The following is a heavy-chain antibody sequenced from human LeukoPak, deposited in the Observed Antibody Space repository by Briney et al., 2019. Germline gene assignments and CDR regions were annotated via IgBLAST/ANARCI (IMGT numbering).Heavy chain of an antibody. V-gene: IGHV4-30-4*01. Sequence: SETLSLTCTVSGVSTTGNDQFWSWIRQPPGKGLEWIGYTDYSGTTYYNPSLQGRVNMSRDTSKTQFSLNLNSVTGADTAFYYCGGGLGYCSSTRCPPDSWGQGTMVTVSS. CDR2: TDYSGTT. CDR3: GGGLGYCSSTRCPPDS. D-gene: IGHD2-2*01. J-gene: IGHJ5*01. CDR1: GVSTTGNDQF.